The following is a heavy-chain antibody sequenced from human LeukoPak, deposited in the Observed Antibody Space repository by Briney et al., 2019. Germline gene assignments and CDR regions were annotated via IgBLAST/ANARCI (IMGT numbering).Heavy chain of an antibody. J-gene: IGHJ4*02. CDR3: AKARGSMTTVPPFDY. Sequence: GGSLRLSCAASGFTFSSYAMSWVRQAPGKGLEWVSTISGSGGTTYYADSVKGRFTISRDNSKNTLYLQMNSLRAEDTAVYYCAKARGSMTTVPPFDYWGQGTLVTVSS. CDR2: ISGSGGTT. V-gene: IGHV3-23*01. CDR1: GFTFSSYA. D-gene: IGHD4-17*01.